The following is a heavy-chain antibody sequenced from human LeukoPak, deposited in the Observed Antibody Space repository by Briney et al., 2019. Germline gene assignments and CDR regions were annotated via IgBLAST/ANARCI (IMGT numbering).Heavy chain of an antibody. D-gene: IGHD1-26*01. V-gene: IGHV3-30*02. CDR3: ARGGSYLSAFDI. CDR1: GFTFSSYG. J-gene: IGHJ3*02. CDR2: IRYDGSNK. Sequence: GGSLRLSCAASGFTFSSYGMHWVRQAPGKGLEWEAFIRYDGSNKYYADSVKGRFTISRDNSKNTLYLQMNSLRAEDTAVYYCARGGSYLSAFDIWGQGTMVTVSS.